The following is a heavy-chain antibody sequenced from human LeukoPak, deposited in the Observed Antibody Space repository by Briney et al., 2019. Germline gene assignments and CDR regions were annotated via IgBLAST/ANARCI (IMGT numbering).Heavy chain of an antibody. CDR2: IYYSGST. CDR1: GGSISSYY. V-gene: IGHV4-59*08. CDR3: ARRYYYYYGMDV. J-gene: IGHJ6*02. Sequence: PSETLSLTCTVSGGSISSYYWSWIRQPPVKGLEWIGYIYYSGSTNYNPSLKGRVTISVDTSKNQFSLRLSSVTAADTAVYYCARRYYYYYGMDVWGQGTTVTVSS.